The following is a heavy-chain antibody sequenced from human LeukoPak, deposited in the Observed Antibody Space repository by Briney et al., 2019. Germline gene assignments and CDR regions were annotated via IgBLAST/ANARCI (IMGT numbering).Heavy chain of an antibody. CDR1: GYTFTGYY. CDR2: INPNSGGT. D-gene: IGHD3-10*01. CDR3: ARKFLGSRGYYFDY. J-gene: IGHJ4*02. V-gene: IGHV1-2*02. Sequence: ASVKVSCKASGYTFTGYYMHWVRQAPGQGLEWMGWINPNSGGTNYAQKFQGRVTMTRDTSISTAYMELSRLRSDDTAVYYCARKFLGSRGYYFDYWGQGTLVIASS.